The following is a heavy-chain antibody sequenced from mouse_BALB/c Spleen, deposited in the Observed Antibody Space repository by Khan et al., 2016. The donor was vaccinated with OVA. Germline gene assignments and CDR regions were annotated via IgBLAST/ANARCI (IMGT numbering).Heavy chain of an antibody. CDR2: INTYTGEP. CDR3: ARVGYNGTMDC. CDR1: GFTFTNYG. V-gene: IGHV9-3-1*01. J-gene: IGHJ4*01. Sequence: QSGPELKKPGETVQISCKASGFTFTNYGMNWVKQAPGKGLKWMGWINTYTGEPAFADDFKGRFVFSLKTSVSTAYLQINSLKNEDTATYFCARVGYNGTMDCWGQGTSVTVSS. D-gene: IGHD2-14*01.